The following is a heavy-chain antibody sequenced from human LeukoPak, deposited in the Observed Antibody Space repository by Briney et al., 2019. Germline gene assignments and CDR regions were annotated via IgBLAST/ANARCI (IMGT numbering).Heavy chain of an antibody. CDR1: GLTFDDYA. Sequence: PGGSLRLSCAASGLTFDDYAMHWVRQAPGKGLEWVSGISWNSGSIGYADSVKGRFTISRDNAKNSLYLQKNSLRAEDMALYYCARRQSTIFGVAYDAFDIWGQGTMVTVSS. CDR2: ISWNSGSI. CDR3: ARRQSTIFGVAYDAFDI. J-gene: IGHJ3*02. V-gene: IGHV3-9*03. D-gene: IGHD3-3*01.